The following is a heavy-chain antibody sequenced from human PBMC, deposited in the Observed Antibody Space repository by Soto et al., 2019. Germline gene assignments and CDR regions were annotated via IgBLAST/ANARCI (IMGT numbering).Heavy chain of an antibody. CDR3: TVRYPGNFDS. D-gene: IGHD1-26*01. J-gene: IGHJ4*01. CDR1: GGSISSYY. CDR2: SYYSGST. Sequence: QVQLEESAPGLVQPSGTLSLTCTVSGGSISSYYWSWMRQRPGKGLEWIEYSYYSGSTNYNPSLKCRVAILVDTSKTQFSLMLSSLAAADTAVHYWTVRYPGNFDSSGQGTLVTVSS. V-gene: IGHV4-59*01.